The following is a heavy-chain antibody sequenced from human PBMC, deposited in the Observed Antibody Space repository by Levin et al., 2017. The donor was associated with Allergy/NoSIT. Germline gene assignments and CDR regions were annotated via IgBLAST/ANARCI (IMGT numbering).Heavy chain of an antibody. CDR2: ISSGGDNI. V-gene: IGHV3-11*01. Sequence: GGSLRLSCAASGITVSDYHMSCVRQAPGKGLEWISDISSGGDNIQYADFVKGRFTISRDNTKNSLYLQMNSLRAEDTAVYFCASKIGGAGTDYWGQGTLVTVSS. CDR1: GITVSDYH. D-gene: IGHD1-26*01. J-gene: IGHJ4*02. CDR3: ASKIGGAGTDY.